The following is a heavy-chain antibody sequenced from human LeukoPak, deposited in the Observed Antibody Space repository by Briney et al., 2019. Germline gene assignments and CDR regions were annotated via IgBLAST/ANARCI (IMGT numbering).Heavy chain of an antibody. CDR3: AKVAAADFDY. V-gene: IGHV3-9*01. CDR2: ISWNSGSI. CDR1: GFTFDDHA. Sequence: GGSLRLSCAASGFTFDDHAMHWVRQAPGKGLEWVSGISWNSGSIGYADSVKGRFTISRDNAKNSLYLQMNSLRAEDTALYYCAKVAAADFDYWGQGTLVTVSS. J-gene: IGHJ4*02. D-gene: IGHD6-13*01.